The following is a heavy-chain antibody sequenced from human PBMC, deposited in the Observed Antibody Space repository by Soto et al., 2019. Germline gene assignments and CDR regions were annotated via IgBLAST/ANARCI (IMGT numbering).Heavy chain of an antibody. V-gene: IGHV1-3*01. CDR3: AREGAITIFGVVIKQGFEY. Sequence: GSVNVSCKASGYTFTSYAMHWVRQAPGQRLEWMGWINAGNGNTKYSQKFQGRVTITRDTSESTAYMELSSLRSEDTAVYYCAREGAITIFGVVIKQGFEYWGQGTLITSSS. J-gene: IGHJ4*02. CDR1: GYTFTSYA. CDR2: INAGNGNT. D-gene: IGHD3-3*01.